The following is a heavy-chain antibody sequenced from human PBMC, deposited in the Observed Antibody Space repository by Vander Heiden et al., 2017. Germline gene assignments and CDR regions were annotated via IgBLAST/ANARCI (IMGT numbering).Heavy chain of an antibody. CDR2: IWYDGSNK. J-gene: IGHJ6*02. Sequence: QVQLVESGGGVVQPGRSLRLSCAASGFTFSSYGMHWVRQAPSKGLEWVAVIWYDGSNKYYADSVKGRFTISRDNSKNTLYLQMNSLRAEDTAVYYCARDLQYYDFWSGYNGMDVWGQGTTVTVSS. D-gene: IGHD3-3*01. CDR3: ARDLQYYDFWSGYNGMDV. V-gene: IGHV3-33*01. CDR1: GFTFSSYG.